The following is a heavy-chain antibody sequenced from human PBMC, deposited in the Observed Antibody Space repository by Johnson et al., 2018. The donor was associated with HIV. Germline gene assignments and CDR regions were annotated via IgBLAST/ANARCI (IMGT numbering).Heavy chain of an antibody. CDR1: GFTFDDYG. J-gene: IGHJ3*02. D-gene: IGHD1-7*01. Sequence: VQLVESGGGVVRPGGSLRLSCAASGFTFDDYGMSWVRQAPGKGLEWVSYISSSGSTIYYADSVKGRFTIARDNAKNSLYLQMNSMRAEDTAVYYCARGRTGTKYDAFDIWGQGTMVTVSS. CDR3: ARGRTGTKYDAFDI. CDR2: ISSSGSTI. V-gene: IGHV3-48*04.